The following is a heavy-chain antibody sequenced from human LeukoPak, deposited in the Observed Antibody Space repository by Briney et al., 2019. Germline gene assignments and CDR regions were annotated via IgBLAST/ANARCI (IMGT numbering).Heavy chain of an antibody. CDR1: GFTFSSYA. D-gene: IGHD6-13*01. J-gene: IGHJ6*04. CDR2: ISYDGSNK. CDR3: ARGEVYSRPTYYGMDV. V-gene: IGHV3-30-3*01. Sequence: PGGSLRLSCAASGFTFSSYAMHWVRQAPGKGLEWVAVISYDGSNKYYADSVKGRFTISRDNSKNTLYLQMNSLRAEDTAAYYCARGEVYSRPTYYGMDVGGKGTTVTVP.